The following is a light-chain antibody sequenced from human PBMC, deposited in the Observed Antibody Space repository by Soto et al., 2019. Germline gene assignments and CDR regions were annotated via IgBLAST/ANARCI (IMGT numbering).Light chain of an antibody. CDR2: TAS. CDR3: QQLHSFPPT. J-gene: IGKJ1*01. Sequence: DIPLTQSPSFLSASVGDRLTITCRASQDISTYLTWYQQNPGKAPKLLIYTASTLQSGVPSRFSGSGSGTEFTLTISSLQPEDFATYYCQQLHSFPPTFGQGTKVEIK. V-gene: IGKV1-9*01. CDR1: QDISTY.